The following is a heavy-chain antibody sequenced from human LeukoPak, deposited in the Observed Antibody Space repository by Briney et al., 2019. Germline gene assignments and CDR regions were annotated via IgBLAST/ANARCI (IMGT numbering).Heavy chain of an antibody. D-gene: IGHD3-22*01. Sequence: PGGSLRLSCAASGFTFSSYGMHWVRQAPGKGLEWVAFIRYDGSNKYYADSVKGRFTISRDNAKNSLYLQMNSLRAEDTAVYYCARAIDYYDSSGYYPVGAFDIWGQGTMVTVSS. CDR1: GFTFSSYG. CDR2: IRYDGSNK. V-gene: IGHV3-30*02. CDR3: ARAIDYYDSSGYYPVGAFDI. J-gene: IGHJ3*02.